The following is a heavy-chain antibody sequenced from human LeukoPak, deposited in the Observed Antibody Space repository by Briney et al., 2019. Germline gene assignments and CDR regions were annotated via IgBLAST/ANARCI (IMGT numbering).Heavy chain of an antibody. CDR3: ARLFEAAQNWFDP. V-gene: IGHV4-59*08. J-gene: IGHJ5*02. CDR1: GGSISSYY. Sequence: PSETLSLTCTVSGGSISSYYWSWIWQPPGKGLEWIGYIYYSGSTNYNPSLKSRVTISVDTSKNQFSLKLSSVTAADTAVYYCARLFEAAQNWFDPWGQGALVTVSS. CDR2: IYYSGST. D-gene: IGHD6-6*01.